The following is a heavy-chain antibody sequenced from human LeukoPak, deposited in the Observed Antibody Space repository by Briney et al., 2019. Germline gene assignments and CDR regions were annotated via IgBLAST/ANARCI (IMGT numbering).Heavy chain of an antibody. CDR1: GGSFSGYY. D-gene: IGHD4-17*01. V-gene: IGHV4-34*01. J-gene: IGHJ3*02. CDR3: AREAPYGDPVGDAFDI. CDR2: INHSGST. Sequence: SETLSLTCAVYGGSFSGYYWSWIRQPPGKGLEWIGEINHSGSTNYNPSLKGRVTISVDTSKNQFSLKLSSVTAADTAVYYCAREAPYGDPVGDAFDIWGQGTMVTVSS.